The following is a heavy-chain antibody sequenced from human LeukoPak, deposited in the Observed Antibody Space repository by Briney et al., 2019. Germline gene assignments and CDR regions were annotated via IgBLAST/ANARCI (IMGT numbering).Heavy chain of an antibody. CDR2: ISYDGSNK. J-gene: IGHJ5*02. CDR3: ARPVNGDSSSWYGNWFDP. CDR1: EFTFSSYA. Sequence: GGSLRLSCAASEFTFSSYAMHWVRQAPGKGLEWVAVISYDGSNKYYADSVKGRFTISRDNSKNTLYLQMNSLRAEDTAVYYCARPVNGDSSSWYGNWFDPWGQGTLVTVSS. D-gene: IGHD6-13*01. V-gene: IGHV3-30-3*01.